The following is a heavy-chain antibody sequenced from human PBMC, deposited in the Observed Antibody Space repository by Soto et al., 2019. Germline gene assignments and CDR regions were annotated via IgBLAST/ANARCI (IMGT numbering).Heavy chain of an antibody. CDR1: GFSFNNYA. CDR3: AKAPEKVLGNYRQNFFDS. V-gene: IGHV3-23*01. Sequence: DVQLLESGGNLIQPGGSLRLSCAVSGFSFNNYAMSWVRQTPTKGLEWISSVTGGGTQTFYADSVKGRFTISRDNSKNTLYLKMQTLRGEDTALYYCAKAPEKVLGNYRQNFFDSWGQGNLVIVSS. D-gene: IGHD3-16*02. J-gene: IGHJ5*01. CDR2: VTGGGTQT.